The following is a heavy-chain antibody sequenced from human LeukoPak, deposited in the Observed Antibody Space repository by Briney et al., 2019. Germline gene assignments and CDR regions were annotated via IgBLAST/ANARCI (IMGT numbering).Heavy chain of an antibody. D-gene: IGHD3-10*01. J-gene: IGHJ6*04. Sequence: GGSLRLSCAASGFTFSSYSMNWVRQAPGKGLEWVSSISSSSSYIYYADSVKGRFTISRDNAKNSLYLQMNSPRAEDTAVYYCARPGKLWLSGMDVWGKGTTVTVSS. CDR2: ISSSSSYI. CDR1: GFTFSSYS. V-gene: IGHV3-21*01. CDR3: ARPGKLWLSGMDV.